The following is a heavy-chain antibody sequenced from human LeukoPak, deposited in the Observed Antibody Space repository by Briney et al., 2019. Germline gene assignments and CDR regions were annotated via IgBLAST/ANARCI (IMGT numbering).Heavy chain of an antibody. J-gene: IGHJ4*02. Sequence: PSETLSLTCAVYGGSFSGYYWSWIRQPPGKGLEWIGEINHSGSTNYNPSLKSRVTISVDTSKNQFPLKLSSVTAADTAVYYCARGLGYCSSTSCRAFDYWGQGTLVTVSS. V-gene: IGHV4-34*01. CDR1: GGSFSGYY. CDR3: ARGLGYCSSTSCRAFDY. CDR2: INHSGST. D-gene: IGHD2-2*01.